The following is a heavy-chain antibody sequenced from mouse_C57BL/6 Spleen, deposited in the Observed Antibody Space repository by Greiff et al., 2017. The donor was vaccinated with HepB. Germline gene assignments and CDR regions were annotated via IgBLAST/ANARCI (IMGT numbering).Heavy chain of an antibody. J-gene: IGHJ4*01. CDR2: INPSTGGT. V-gene: IGHV1-42*01. CDR1: GYSFTGYY. CDR3: AFSTVGGGYAMDY. D-gene: IGHD1-1*01. Sequence: EVQLQQSGPELVKPGASVKISCKASGYSFTGYYMNWVKQSPEKSLEWIGEINPSTGGTTYNQKFKAKATLTVDKSSSTAYMQLKSLTSEDSAVDYLAFSTVGGGYAMDYWGQGTSVTVSS.